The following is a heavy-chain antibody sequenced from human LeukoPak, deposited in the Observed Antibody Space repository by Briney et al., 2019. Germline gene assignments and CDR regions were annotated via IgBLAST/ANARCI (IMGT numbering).Heavy chain of an antibody. D-gene: IGHD6-13*01. CDR3: ARAQRSSSWYLDAFDI. J-gene: IGHJ3*02. V-gene: IGHV3-30*02. CDR2: IRYDGSNK. CDR1: GFTFSSYG. Sequence: PGGSLRLSCAASGFTFSSYGMHWVRQAPGKGLEWVAFIRYDGSNKYYADSVKGRFTISRDNAKNSLYLQMNSLRAEDTAVYYCARAQRSSSWYLDAFDIWGQGTMVTVSS.